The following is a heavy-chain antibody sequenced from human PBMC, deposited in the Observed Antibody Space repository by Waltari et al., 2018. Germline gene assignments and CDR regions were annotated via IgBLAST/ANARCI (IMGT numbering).Heavy chain of an antibody. Sequence: EEQLVESGGGLIQPGGSLRLSCEASGFRVSYNYMSWVRQAPGKGREWVSVIHAGGNTYYGDSVKGRFTISRDISKNTLYLQMNSLTVEDSAMYYCARAGLGSPSQWLQLFDSWGRGTLVTVSA. V-gene: IGHV3-53*01. D-gene: IGHD5-12*01. CDR1: GFRVSYNY. J-gene: IGHJ4*02. CDR3: ARAGLGSPSQWLQLFDS. CDR2: IHAGGNT.